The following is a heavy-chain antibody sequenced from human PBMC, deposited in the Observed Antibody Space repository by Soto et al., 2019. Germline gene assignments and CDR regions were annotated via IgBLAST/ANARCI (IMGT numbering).Heavy chain of an antibody. CDR3: ARGIGSYAYAGGY. V-gene: IGHV4-4*07. CDR1: GGSINSYW. D-gene: IGHD3-10*02. CDR2: VYSSGTT. Sequence: PSETLSLTCSVSGGSINSYWWSWIRQPAGKGLEWIGRVYSSGTTDYNPSLNSRATMSVETSKNQFSLKLTSVTAADTAVYYCARGIGSYAYAGGYWGQGIQVTVSS. J-gene: IGHJ4*02.